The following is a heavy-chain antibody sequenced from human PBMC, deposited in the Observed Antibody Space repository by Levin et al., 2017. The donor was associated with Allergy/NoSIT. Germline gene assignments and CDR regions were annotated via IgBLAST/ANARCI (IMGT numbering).Heavy chain of an antibody. CDR2: ISYDGSNK. CDR1: GFTFSSYG. J-gene: IGHJ6*02. D-gene: IGHD6-13*01. Sequence: PGGSLRLSCAASGFTFSSYGMHWVRQAPGKGLEWVAVISYDGSNKYYADSVKGRFTISRDNSKNTLYLQMNSLRAEDTAVYYCAKDGGIAAAGTSDYGMDVWGQGTTVTVSS. V-gene: IGHV3-30*18. CDR3: AKDGGIAAAGTSDYGMDV.